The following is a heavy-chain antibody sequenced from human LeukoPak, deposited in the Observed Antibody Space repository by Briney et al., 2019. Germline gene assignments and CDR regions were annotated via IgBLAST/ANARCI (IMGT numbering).Heavy chain of an antibody. Sequence: GASVKVSCKASGYTFTGYYMHWVRQAPGQGLEWMGWINPNSGGTNYAQKFQGRVTMTRDTSISTAYMELSRLRSDDTAVYYCARDLVDVHQWLESEYMDVWGKGTTVTVSS. CDR1: GYTFTGYY. CDR2: INPNSGGT. CDR3: ARDLVDVHQWLESEYMDV. V-gene: IGHV1-2*02. J-gene: IGHJ6*03. D-gene: IGHD6-19*01.